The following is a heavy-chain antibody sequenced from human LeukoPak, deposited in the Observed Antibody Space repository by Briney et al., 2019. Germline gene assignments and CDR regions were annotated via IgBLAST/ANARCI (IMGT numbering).Heavy chain of an antibody. CDR1: GGTFSSYA. CDR3: TTDIGFSRRRGPSYNSPDAFDI. J-gene: IGHJ3*02. D-gene: IGHD6-13*01. Sequence: ASVKVSCKASGGTFSSYAISWVRQAPGQGLEWMGGIIPIFGTANYARKFQGRVTITADESTSTAYMELSSLKTEDTAVYYCTTDIGFSRRRGPSYNSPDAFDIWGQGTMVTVSS. V-gene: IGHV1-69*01. CDR2: IIPIFGTA.